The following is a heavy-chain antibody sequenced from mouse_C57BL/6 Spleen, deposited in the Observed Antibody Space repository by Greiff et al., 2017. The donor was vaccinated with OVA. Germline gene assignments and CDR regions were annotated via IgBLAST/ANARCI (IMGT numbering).Heavy chain of an antibody. CDR2: ISSGGSYT. V-gene: IGHV5-6*01. J-gene: IGHJ2*01. CDR3: ARHPPLYDGYYHYFDY. Sequence: EVMLVESGGDLVKPGGSLKLSCAASGFTFSSYGMSWVRQTPDKRLEWVATISSGGSYTYYPDSVKGRFTISRDNAKNTLYLQMSSLKSEDTAMYYCARHPPLYDGYYHYFDYWGQGTTLTVSS. D-gene: IGHD2-3*01. CDR1: GFTFSSYG.